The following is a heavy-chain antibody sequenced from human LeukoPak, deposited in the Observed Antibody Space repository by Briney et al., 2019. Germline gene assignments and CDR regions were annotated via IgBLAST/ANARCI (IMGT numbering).Heavy chain of an antibody. D-gene: IGHD5-12*01. V-gene: IGHV4-39*01. CDR2: IYYSGST. Sequence: PSETLSLTCTVSGGSISSSSYSWGWIRQPPGKGLEWIGSIYYSGSTYYNPSLKSRVTISVDTSKNQFSLKLSSVTAADTAVYYCARLGGYDSFSHRGDAFDIWGQGTMVTVSS. CDR1: GGSISSSSYS. CDR3: ARLGGYDSFSHRGDAFDI. J-gene: IGHJ3*02.